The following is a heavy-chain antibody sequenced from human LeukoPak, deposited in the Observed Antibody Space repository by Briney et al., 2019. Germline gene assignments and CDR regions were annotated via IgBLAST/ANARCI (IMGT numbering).Heavy chain of an antibody. CDR3: ARDYSYYFDISGYYYDAFDI. D-gene: IGHD3-22*01. J-gene: IGHJ3*02. CDR2: IKPDGSEA. CDR1: GFIFSYYW. Sequence: GGSLRLSCAASGFIFSYYWMSWVRQAPGKGLEWVANIKPDGSEAHYVDSVKGRFTISRDNAKNSLYLQMNSLRAEDAAVFYCARDYSYYFDISGYYYDAFDIWGQGTMVTVSS. V-gene: IGHV3-7*04.